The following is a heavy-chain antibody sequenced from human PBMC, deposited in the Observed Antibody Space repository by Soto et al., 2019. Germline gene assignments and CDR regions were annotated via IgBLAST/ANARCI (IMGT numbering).Heavy chain of an antibody. Sequence: ASVKVSCKASGYTFTNYYMHWVRQAPGQGLEWVGLINPSGGDTTYAQKFQGRFTMTRDTSTSTVYMELSSLRSEDTAVFYCAKAARLVVPAAVDYWGQGTLVTVSS. CDR2: INPSGGDT. D-gene: IGHD2-2*01. J-gene: IGHJ4*02. CDR3: AKAARLVVPAAVDY. V-gene: IGHV1-46*01. CDR1: GYTFTNYY.